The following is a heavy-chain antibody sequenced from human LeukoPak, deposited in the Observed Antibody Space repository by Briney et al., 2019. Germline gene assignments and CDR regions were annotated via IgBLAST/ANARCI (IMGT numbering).Heavy chain of an antibody. J-gene: IGHJ6*02. V-gene: IGHV3-7*03. Sequence: GGSLRLSCAASGFTFSSYWMSWVRQAPGKGLEWVANIKQDGSEKYYVDSVKGRFTISRDSANNSVYLQMNSLRAEDTAVYFCARGGGLDVWGQGATVTVSS. D-gene: IGHD3-16*01. CDR1: GFTFSSYW. CDR2: IKQDGSEK. CDR3: ARGGGLDV.